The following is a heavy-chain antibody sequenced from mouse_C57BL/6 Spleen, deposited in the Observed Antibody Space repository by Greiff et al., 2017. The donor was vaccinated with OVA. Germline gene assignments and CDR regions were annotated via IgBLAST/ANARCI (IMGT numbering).Heavy chain of an antibody. V-gene: IGHV2-9-1*01. CDR2: IWTGGGT. D-gene: IGHD2-10*02. CDR3: ARNRGMDDYYAMDY. Sequence: VQLVESGPGLVAPSQSLSITCTVSGFSLTSYAISWVRQPPGKGLEWLGVIWTGGGTNYNSALKSRLSISKDNSKSQVFLKMNSLQTDDTARYYCARNRGMDDYYAMDYWGQGTSVTVSS. J-gene: IGHJ4*01. CDR1: GFSLTSYA.